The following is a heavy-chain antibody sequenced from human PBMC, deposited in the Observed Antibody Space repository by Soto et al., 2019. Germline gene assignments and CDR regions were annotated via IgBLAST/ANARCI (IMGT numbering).Heavy chain of an antibody. V-gene: IGHV3-21*01. J-gene: IGHJ3*02. Sequence: GGSLRLSCAASGFTFSSYSMNWVRQAPGKGLEWVSSISSSSSYIYYADSVKGRFTISRDNAKNSLYLQMNSLRAEDTAVYYCARESHRYCSSTSCPRRDAFDIWGQGTMVTVSS. CDR1: GFTFSSYS. CDR3: ARESHRYCSSTSCPRRDAFDI. D-gene: IGHD2-2*01. CDR2: ISSSSSYI.